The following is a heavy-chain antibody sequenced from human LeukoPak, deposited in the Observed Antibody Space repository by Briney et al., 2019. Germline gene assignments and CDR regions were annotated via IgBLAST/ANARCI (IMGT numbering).Heavy chain of an antibody. CDR1: GGSISSSSDY. V-gene: IGHV4-39*01. CDR2: IYYSGST. CDR3: ARGPNWGLFDY. Sequence: SETLSLTCTVSGGSISSSSDYWGWIRQPPGKGLEWIGNIYYSGSTYYNPSLKSRVTMSVDTSRNQFSLKLSSVTAADTAVYYCARGPNWGLFDYWGQGTLVTVSS. J-gene: IGHJ4*02. D-gene: IGHD7-27*01.